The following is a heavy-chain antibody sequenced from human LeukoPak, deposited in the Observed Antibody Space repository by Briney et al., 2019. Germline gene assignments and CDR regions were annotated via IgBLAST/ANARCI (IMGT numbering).Heavy chain of an antibody. CDR1: GGSISSYY. D-gene: IGHD3-10*01. CDR2: IYYSGST. J-gene: IGHJ4*02. V-gene: IGHV4-59*12. CDR3: ARDNYYGSGSYDY. Sequence: SETLSLTCTVSGGSISSYYWSWLRQPPGKGLEWIGYIYYSGSTNYNPPLKSRVTISVDTSKNQFSLKLSSVTAADTAVYYCARDNYYGSGSYDYWGQGTLVTVSS.